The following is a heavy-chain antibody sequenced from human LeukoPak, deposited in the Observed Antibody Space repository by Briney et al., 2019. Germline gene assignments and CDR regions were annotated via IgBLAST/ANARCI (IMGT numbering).Heavy chain of an antibody. CDR3: ARIWYFGDNNWRYFDY. V-gene: IGHV3-7*01. Sequence: GGSLRLSCAASGFTFSNYWMSWVRQAPGKWLEWVANIDPDGSETQYVGSVKGRFPTSRDNAKNSLYLQMNSLRAEDTAIYYCARIWYFGDNNWRYFDYWGQGTLVTVSS. J-gene: IGHJ4*02. D-gene: IGHD1-20*01. CDR2: IDPDGSET. CDR1: GFTFSNYW.